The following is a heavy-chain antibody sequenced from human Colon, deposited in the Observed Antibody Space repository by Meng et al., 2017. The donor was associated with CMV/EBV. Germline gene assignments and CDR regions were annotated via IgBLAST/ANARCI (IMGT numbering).Heavy chain of an antibody. Sequence: SLKISCAASGFTFADHAMHWVRQVPGKGLEWVAVINWNSGNIGYADSVKGRFTISRDNAKNSLYLQMNSLRAEDTALYYCAKGLGCCSSTSCYQTVYYYYYGMDVWGQGTTVTVSS. J-gene: IGHJ6*02. CDR3: AKGLGCCSSTSCYQTVYYYYYGMDV. CDR2: INWNSGNI. D-gene: IGHD2-2*01. V-gene: IGHV3-9*01. CDR1: GFTFADHA.